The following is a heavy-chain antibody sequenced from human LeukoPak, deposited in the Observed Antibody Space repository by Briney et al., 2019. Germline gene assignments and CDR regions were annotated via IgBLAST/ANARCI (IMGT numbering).Heavy chain of an antibody. Sequence: GRSLRLSCAASGFTFSSYGMHWVRQAPGKGLEWVAVIWYDGSNKYYADSVKGRFTISRDNSKNTLYLQMNSLRAEDTAVYYCARDHSSGWYLRYFQHWGQGTLVTVSS. CDR2: IWYDGSNK. CDR3: ARDHSSGWYLRYFQH. D-gene: IGHD6-19*01. V-gene: IGHV3-33*01. CDR1: GFTFSSYG. J-gene: IGHJ1*01.